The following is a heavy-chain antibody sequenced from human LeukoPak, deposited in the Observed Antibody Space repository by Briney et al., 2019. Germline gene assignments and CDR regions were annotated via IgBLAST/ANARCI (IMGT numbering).Heavy chain of an antibody. CDR1: GFAFSSYA. J-gene: IGHJ3*02. D-gene: IGHD1-26*01. Sequence: GGSLRLSCAASGFAFSSYAMHWVRQAPGKGLEWVAVISYDGSNKYYADSVKGRFTISRDNSKNTLYLQMNSLRAEDTAVYYCARDPTIVGATGDAFDIWGQGTMVTVSS. V-gene: IGHV3-30-3*01. CDR2: ISYDGSNK. CDR3: ARDPTIVGATGDAFDI.